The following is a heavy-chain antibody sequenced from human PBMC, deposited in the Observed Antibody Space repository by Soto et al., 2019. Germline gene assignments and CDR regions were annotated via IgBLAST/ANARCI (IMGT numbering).Heavy chain of an antibody. CDR3: ARGIAVAFMDV. J-gene: IGHJ6*03. CDR1: GGSFSGYG. D-gene: IGHD6-19*01. V-gene: IGHV4-34*01. CDR2: INHSGST. Sequence: TSETLSLTCAVYGGSFSGYGWSWIRQPPGKGLEWIGEINHSGSTNYNPSLKSRVTISVDTSKNQFSLKLSSVTAADTAVYYCARGIAVAFMDVWGKGTTVTVSS.